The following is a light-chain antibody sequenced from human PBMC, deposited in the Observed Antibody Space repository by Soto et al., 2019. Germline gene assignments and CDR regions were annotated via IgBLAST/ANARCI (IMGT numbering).Light chain of an antibody. J-gene: IGKJ1*01. CDR2: AAP. Sequence: EIVLTQSPPPRSLAPGERATLSCRASQSVSSYLAWYQQKPAQAPRLLIYAAPTRASAIPASFSGSGSGTVFTLTISCLQSEDFAVYYCQQYTNWPRTFGQGTIVDIK. CDR3: QQYTNWPRT. CDR1: QSVSSY. V-gene: IGKV3-15*01.